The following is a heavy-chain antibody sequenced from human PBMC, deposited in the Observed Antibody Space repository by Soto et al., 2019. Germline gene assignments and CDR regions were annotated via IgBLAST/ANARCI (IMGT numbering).Heavy chain of an antibody. CDR2: ISAYNGNT. J-gene: IGHJ3*02. CDR3: ARDATTAYYYDSSGPSAFDI. D-gene: IGHD3-22*01. Sequence: VASVKVSCKASGYTFTSYGISWVRQAPGQGLEWMGWISAYNGNTNYAQKLQGRVTMTTDTSTSTAYMELRSLRSDDTAVYYCARDATTAYYYDSSGPSAFDIWGQGTMVTVSS. V-gene: IGHV1-18*04. CDR1: GYTFTSYG.